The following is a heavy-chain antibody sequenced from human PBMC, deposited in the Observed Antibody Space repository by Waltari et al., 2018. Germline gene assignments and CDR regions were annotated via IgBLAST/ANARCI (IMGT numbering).Heavy chain of an antibody. CDR3: ATYIGASVGTAAFDV. CDR1: GGSITSNRPY. V-gene: IGHV4-39*01. CDR2: ISYTGAT. Sequence: QLQLQESGPGLVKPSEALSPTCAVSGGSITSNRPYWGWIRQPPGQGLEGIGTISYTGATYSSPSLKSRVTISRDTSKNQLSLTLGSVTAADTALYYCATYIGASVGTAAFDVWGQGTMVTVSS. J-gene: IGHJ3*01. D-gene: IGHD5-12*01.